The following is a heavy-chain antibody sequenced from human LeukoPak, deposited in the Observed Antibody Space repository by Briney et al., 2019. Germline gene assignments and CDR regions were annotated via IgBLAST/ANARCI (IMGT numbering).Heavy chain of an antibody. D-gene: IGHD3-3*01. CDR1: GGSISSSSYY. CDR3: ARGKSGWRGYKRYNWFDP. V-gene: IGHV4-39*07. CDR2: IYYSGST. J-gene: IGHJ5*02. Sequence: KASETPSLTCTVSGGSISSSSYYWGWIRQPPGKGLEWIGSIYYSGSTYYNPSLKSRVTISVDTSKNQFSLKLSSVTAADTAVYYCARGKSGWRGYKRYNWFDPWGQGTLVTVSS.